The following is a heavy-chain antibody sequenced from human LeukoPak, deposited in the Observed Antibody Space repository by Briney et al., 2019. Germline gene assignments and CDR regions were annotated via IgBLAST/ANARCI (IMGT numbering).Heavy chain of an antibody. J-gene: IGHJ4*02. Sequence: ASVKVSYKASGYTFTSYDINWVRQATGQGLEWMGWMNPNSGNTGYAQKFQGRVTMTRNTSISTAYMELSSLRSEDTAVYYCARVNSGRFLEWLPRAYYFDYWGQGTLVTVSS. CDR2: MNPNSGNT. CDR1: GYTFTSYD. D-gene: IGHD3-3*01. CDR3: ARVNSGRFLEWLPRAYYFDY. V-gene: IGHV1-8*01.